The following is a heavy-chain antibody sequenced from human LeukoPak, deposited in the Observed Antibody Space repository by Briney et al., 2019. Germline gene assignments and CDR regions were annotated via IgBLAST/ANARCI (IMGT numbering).Heavy chain of an antibody. D-gene: IGHD1-26*01. Sequence: SETLSLTCAVSGYSISSGYYWGWIRQPPGKGLEWIGSIYHSETTYYNPSHKSRVTISVDTSKNQFSLKLSSVTAADTAVYYCAPPGGVGASHYYMDVWGKGTTVTVSS. CDR2: IYHSETT. CDR3: APPGGVGASHYYMDV. V-gene: IGHV4-38-2*01. CDR1: GYSISSGYY. J-gene: IGHJ6*03.